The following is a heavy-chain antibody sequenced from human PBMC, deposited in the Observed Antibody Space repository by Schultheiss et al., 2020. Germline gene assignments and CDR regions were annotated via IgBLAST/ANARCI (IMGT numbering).Heavy chain of an antibody. Sequence: SVKVSCKASGGTFSSYAISWVRQAPGQGLEWMGGIIPIFGTANYAQKLQGRVTMTTDTSTSTAYMELRSLRSDDTAVYYCARVSGGYEFWSAYWGQGTLVTVSS. J-gene: IGHJ4*02. CDR1: GGTFSSYA. CDR2: IIPIFGTA. V-gene: IGHV1-69*05. D-gene: IGHD3-3*01. CDR3: ARVSGGYEFWSAY.